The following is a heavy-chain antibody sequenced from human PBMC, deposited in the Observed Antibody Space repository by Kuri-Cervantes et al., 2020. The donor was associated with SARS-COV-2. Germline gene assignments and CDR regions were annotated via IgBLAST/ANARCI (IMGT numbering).Heavy chain of an antibody. J-gene: IGHJ3*02. V-gene: IGHV4-34*01. Sequence: GSLRLSCAVYGGSFSGYYWSWIRQPPGKGLEWIGEINHSGSAYYNPSLKSRVTISVDTSKNQFSLKLSSVTAADTAVYYCARDRPDYDFWSGYYYDAFDIWGQGTMVTVSS. CDR1: GGSFSGYY. CDR3: ARDRPDYDFWSGYYYDAFDI. CDR2: INHSGSA. D-gene: IGHD3-3*01.